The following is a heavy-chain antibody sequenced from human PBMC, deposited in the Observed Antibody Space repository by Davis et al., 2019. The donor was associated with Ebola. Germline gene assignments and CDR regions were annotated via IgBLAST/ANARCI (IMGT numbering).Heavy chain of an antibody. J-gene: IGHJ5*02. Sequence: PGGSLRLSCAASGFTFRTYWMSWVRQAPGKGLEWVANIKQDGSERYYVDSVKGRFTISRDNAKNSLYLQMNSLRAEDTAVYYCARAIAAAGTCWFDPWGQGTLVTVSS. CDR3: ARAIAAAGTCWFDP. V-gene: IGHV3-7*01. CDR1: GFTFRTYW. D-gene: IGHD6-13*01. CDR2: IKQDGSER.